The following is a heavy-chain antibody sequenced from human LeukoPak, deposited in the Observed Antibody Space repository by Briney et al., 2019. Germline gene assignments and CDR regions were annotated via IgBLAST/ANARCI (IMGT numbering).Heavy chain of an antibody. CDR2: IIPIFGTA. D-gene: IGHD6-6*01. V-gene: IGHV1-69*05. CDR3: ARRLYSSSSYWFDP. Sequence: ASVKVSCKASGGTFSSSAISWVRRAPGQGLEWMGGIIPIFGTANYAQKFQGRVTITTDESTSTAYMELSSLRSEDTAVYYCARRLYSSSSYWFDPWGQGTLVTVSS. J-gene: IGHJ5*02. CDR1: GGTFSSSA.